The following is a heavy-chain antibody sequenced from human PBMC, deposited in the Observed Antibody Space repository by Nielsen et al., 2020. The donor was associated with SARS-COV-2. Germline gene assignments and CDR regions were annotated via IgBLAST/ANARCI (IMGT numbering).Heavy chain of an antibody. CDR3: TKLLGSGPTYFFYMDV. J-gene: IGHJ6*03. CDR2: ISSSSSYT. Sequence: GESLKISCAASGFTFGDYYMSWIRQASGKGLEWVAYISSSSSYTDYADSVKGRVTISRDNAKNSLSLQINSLRAEDTAVYYCTKLLGSGPTYFFYMDVWGKGTMVTVS. V-gene: IGHV3-11*03. D-gene: IGHD1-1*01. CDR1: GFTFGDYY.